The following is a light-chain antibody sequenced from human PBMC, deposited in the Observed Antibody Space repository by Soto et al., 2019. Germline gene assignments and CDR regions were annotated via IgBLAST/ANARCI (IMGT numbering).Light chain of an antibody. J-gene: IGLJ2*01. CDR1: RSDVGSYNL. CDR2: EGS. V-gene: IGLV2-23*01. Sequence: QSALTKPASVSGSPGQSITISCTGTRSDVGSYNLVSWYQQHPGKAPKLMIYEGSKRPSGVSNRFSGSKSGNTASLTISGLQAEDEADYYCSSYAGSSTPYVVFGGGTKLTVL. CDR3: SSYAGSSTPYVV.